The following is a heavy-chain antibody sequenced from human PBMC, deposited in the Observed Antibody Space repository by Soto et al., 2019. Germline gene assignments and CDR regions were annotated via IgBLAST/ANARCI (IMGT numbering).Heavy chain of an antibody. CDR2: INHSGST. D-gene: IGHD3-22*01. CDR3: ARDTGYYDSSGYCDY. V-gene: IGHV4-34*01. J-gene: IGHJ4*02. CDR1: GGSFSGYY. Sequence: SETLSLTCAVYGGSFSGYYWSWIRQPPGKGLEWIGEINHSGSTNYNPSLKSRVTISVDTSKNQFSLKLSSVTAADTAVYYCARDTGYYDSSGYCDYWGQGTPVTVSS.